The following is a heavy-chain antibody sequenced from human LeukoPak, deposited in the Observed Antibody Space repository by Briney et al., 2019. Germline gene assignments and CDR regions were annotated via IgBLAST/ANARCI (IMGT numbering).Heavy chain of an antibody. CDR2: IYYSGST. CDR3: ASIGTTVTTFDY. J-gene: IGHJ4*02. Sequence: SETLSLTCAVYGGSFSGYYWSWIRQPPGKGLEWIAYIYYSGSTNYNPSLKSRVTISVDTSKNQFSLKLSSVTAADTAVYYCASIGTTVTTFDYWGQGTLVTVSS. CDR1: GGSFSGYY. D-gene: IGHD4-17*01. V-gene: IGHV4-59*01.